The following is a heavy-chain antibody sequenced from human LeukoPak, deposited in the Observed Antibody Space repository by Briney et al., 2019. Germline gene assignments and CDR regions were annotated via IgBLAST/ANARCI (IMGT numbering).Heavy chain of an antibody. D-gene: IGHD6-19*01. CDR1: DDSITNNFYF. CDR3: ARHKVAVPQGFDY. CDR2: IYYSGTA. V-gene: IGHV4-39*01. Sequence: PSETLSLTCTVSDDSITNNFYFWGWIRQPPGTGLEWSGTIYYSGTAYYNPSLKSRVTISLDTSKNQFSLKLTSVTAADTAVYYCARHKVAVPQGFDYWGQGTLVTVSS. J-gene: IGHJ4*02.